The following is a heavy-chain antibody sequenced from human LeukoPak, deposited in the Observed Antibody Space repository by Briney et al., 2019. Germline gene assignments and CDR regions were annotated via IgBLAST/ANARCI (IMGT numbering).Heavy chain of an antibody. V-gene: IGHV3-23*01. CDR3: AKDIYCGGDCYIRAGDS. Sequence: GGSLRLSCAASGFTFSSYALSWVRQAPGKGLEWVSATSGSGNTIYYADSVKGRFTISRDNSKNTLYLQMNSLRAEDTAVYYCAKDIYCGGDCYIRAGDSWGQGTLVTVSS. CDR1: GFTFSSYA. J-gene: IGHJ4*02. D-gene: IGHD2-21*02. CDR2: TSGSGNTI.